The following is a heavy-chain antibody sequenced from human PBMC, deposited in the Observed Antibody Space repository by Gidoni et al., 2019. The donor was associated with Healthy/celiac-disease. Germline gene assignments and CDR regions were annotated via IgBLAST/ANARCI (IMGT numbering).Heavy chain of an antibody. Sequence: QLQLQESGPGLVKPSETLSLTCTVSGGSISSSSYYWGWIRQPPGKGLEWIGSIYYSGSTYYNPSLKSRVTISVDTSKNQFSLKLSSVTAADTAVYYCARQEDGSGWPHEAFDIWGQGTMVTVSS. CDR1: GGSISSSSYY. V-gene: IGHV4-39*01. CDR2: IYYSGST. J-gene: IGHJ3*02. D-gene: IGHD6-19*01. CDR3: ARQEDGSGWPHEAFDI.